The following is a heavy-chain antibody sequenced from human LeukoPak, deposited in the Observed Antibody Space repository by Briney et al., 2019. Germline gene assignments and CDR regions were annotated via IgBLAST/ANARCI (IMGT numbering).Heavy chain of an antibody. D-gene: IGHD3-10*01. CDR3: ARDWAITMVRGVIDY. CDR2: IKSDKSIT. J-gene: IGHJ4*02. V-gene: IGHV3-74*01. Sequence: GGSLRLSCAASGFSFSVFWMHWVRQAPGKGPVWVSRIKSDKSITNYADSVKGRFTISRDNDKNTLYLKMNSLRAEDTAVYYCARDWAITMVRGVIDYWGQGTLVTVSS. CDR1: GFSFSVFW.